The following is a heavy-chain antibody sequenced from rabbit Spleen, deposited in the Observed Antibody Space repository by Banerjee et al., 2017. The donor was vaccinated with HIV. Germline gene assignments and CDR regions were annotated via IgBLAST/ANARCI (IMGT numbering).Heavy chain of an antibody. J-gene: IGHJ3*01. Sequence: QEPLGGSGGKPVKPGGSLAIPLQTSGFSLSHHPICWVRPAPGKGPAWIAGIYSGSSDNTYVATWSKRRCTTTKTSSTTVTLQMTSLTAADTATYFFSRDNGTSFITYDLDLWGQGTLVTVS. CDR3: SRDNGTSFITYDLDL. CDR1: GFSLSHHP. D-gene: IGHD1-1*01. CDR2: IYSGSSDNT. V-gene: IGHV1S45*01.